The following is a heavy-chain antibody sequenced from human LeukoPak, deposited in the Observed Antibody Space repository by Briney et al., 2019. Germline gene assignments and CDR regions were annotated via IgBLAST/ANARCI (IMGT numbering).Heavy chain of an antibody. CDR3: AKGRHSSGWPNWFDP. Sequence: GASVKVSCKASGYTFTSYDINWVRQATGQGLEWMGWINPNSGSTDYAQKFRGRLTMTRNTSISTAYMELSSLTSEDTAVYYCAKGRHSSGWPNWFDPWGQGTLVTVSS. D-gene: IGHD6-19*01. CDR1: GYTFTSYD. J-gene: IGHJ5*02. V-gene: IGHV1-8*01. CDR2: INPNSGST.